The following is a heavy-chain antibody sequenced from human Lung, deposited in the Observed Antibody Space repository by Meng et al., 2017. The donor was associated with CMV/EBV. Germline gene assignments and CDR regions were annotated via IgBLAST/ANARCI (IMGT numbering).Heavy chain of an antibody. V-gene: IGHV1-46*01. CDR2: INPSGGST. CDR1: GYTFTSYY. CDR3: ARVGNERITIFGVVTKGAFDI. J-gene: IGHJ3*02. D-gene: IGHD3-3*01. Sequence: SXXVSXKASGYTFTSYYMHWVRQAPGQGLEWMGIINPSGGSTSYAQKFQGRVTMTRDTSTSTVYMELSSLRSEDTAVYYCARVGNERITIFGVVTKGAFDIWGQGTTVTVSS.